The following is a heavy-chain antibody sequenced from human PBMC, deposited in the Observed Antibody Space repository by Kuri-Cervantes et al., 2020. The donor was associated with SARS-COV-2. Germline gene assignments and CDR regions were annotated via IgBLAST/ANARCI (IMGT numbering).Heavy chain of an antibody. CDR2: IIPIFGTA. Sequence: SVKVSCKASGGTFSSYAISWVRQAPGQGLEWMGGIIPIFGTANYAQKLQGRVTMTTDTSTSTAYMELRSLRSDDTAVYYCSFSGNLNHYYMDVWGKGTTVTVSS. D-gene: IGHD3-10*01. CDR3: SFSGNLNHYYMDV. J-gene: IGHJ6*03. V-gene: IGHV1-69*05. CDR1: GGTFSSYA.